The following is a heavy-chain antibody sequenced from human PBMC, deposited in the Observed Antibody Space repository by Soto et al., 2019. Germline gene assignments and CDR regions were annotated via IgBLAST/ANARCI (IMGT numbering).Heavy chain of an antibody. Sequence: GGSMRLSCAASGFTVNSNYMSWVRQAPGKGLEWVSVIYSGGSTYYADSVKGRFTISRDNSKNTLYLQMNSLRAEDTAVYYCARDKDSSGWRDDAFDIWGQGTMVTVSS. CDR3: ARDKDSSGWRDDAFDI. D-gene: IGHD6-19*01. CDR1: GFTVNSNY. V-gene: IGHV3-53*01. J-gene: IGHJ3*02. CDR2: IYSGGST.